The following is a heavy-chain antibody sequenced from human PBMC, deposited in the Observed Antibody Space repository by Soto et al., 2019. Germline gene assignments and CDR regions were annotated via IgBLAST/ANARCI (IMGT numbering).Heavy chain of an antibody. CDR3: ARRLDDRADEGFDV. CDR1: GGTFSTYT. V-gene: IGHV1-69*18. J-gene: IGHJ3*01. CDR2: IIPLFGTT. D-gene: IGHD3-16*01. Sequence: QVHLVQSGAEVRKPGSSVKVSCKTSGGTFSTYTIYWVRQAPGQGLEWMGRIIPLFGTTKYAQNFQDRVTITAEESTSTTYMELSSLRAEDTAVYYCARRLDDRADEGFDVWGEGIAVTVSA.